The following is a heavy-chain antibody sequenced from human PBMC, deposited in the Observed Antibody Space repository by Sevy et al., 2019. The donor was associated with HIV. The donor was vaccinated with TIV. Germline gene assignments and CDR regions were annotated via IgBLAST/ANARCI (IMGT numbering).Heavy chain of an antibody. CDR1: GYSFNTYW. J-gene: IGHJ4*02. CDR2: IYPGDSNS. V-gene: IGHV5-51*01. Sequence: GESLKISCKGSGYSFNTYWIGWVRQMPGKGLEWMGIIYPGDSNSRYSPSFQGQVTISADKSISTAYLQLSSLKASDTAMYYCARRPGRVRHFDYRGQGTLVTVSS. CDR3: ARRPGRVRHFDY. D-gene: IGHD6-19*01.